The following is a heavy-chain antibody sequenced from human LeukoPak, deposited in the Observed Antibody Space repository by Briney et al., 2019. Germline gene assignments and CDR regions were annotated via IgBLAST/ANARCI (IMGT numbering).Heavy chain of an antibody. J-gene: IGHJ4*02. V-gene: IGHV3-21*01. CDR2: ISSSSTYM. Sequence: PGGSLRLSCAASEFTFSSYTMNWVRQAPGKGLEWVSSISSSSTYMYYADSVKGRFTISRDNAKNLLYLQMNSLRDEDTAVYYCARAGYSYGPRGFDYWGQGTLVTVSS. CDR3: ARAGYSYGPRGFDY. D-gene: IGHD5-18*01. CDR1: EFTFSSYT.